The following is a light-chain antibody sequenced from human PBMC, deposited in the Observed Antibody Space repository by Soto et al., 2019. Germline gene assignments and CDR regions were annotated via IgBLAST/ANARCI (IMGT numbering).Light chain of an antibody. V-gene: IGLV2-23*02. CDR1: SSDVGIYNL. J-gene: IGLJ2*01. CDR3: WSYAGGDTFEV. CDR2: EVT. Sequence: QSVLTQPASVSGSPGQSITISCTGTSSDVGIYNLVSWYQQHPGKVPKLMIYEVTKRPSGVSNRFSGSKSGNTASLTISGLQAEDEADYYCWSYAGGDTFEVFGGGTKVTVL.